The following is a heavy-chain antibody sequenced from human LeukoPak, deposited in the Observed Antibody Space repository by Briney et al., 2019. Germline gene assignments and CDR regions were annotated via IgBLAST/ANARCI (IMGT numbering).Heavy chain of an antibody. CDR2: INSRSGGT. Sequence: ASVKVSCKTSGYTFTGLGLYIHWVRQAPGQGLEWMGWINSRSGGTNYAQKFQGRVTMTRDTSISTAYMELSRLTSDDTAVYYCATDPTTAGTTRFDYWGQGTLVTVSS. V-gene: IGHV1-2*02. J-gene: IGHJ4*02. CDR3: ATDPTTAGTTRFDY. D-gene: IGHD1-1*01. CDR1: GYTFTGLGLY.